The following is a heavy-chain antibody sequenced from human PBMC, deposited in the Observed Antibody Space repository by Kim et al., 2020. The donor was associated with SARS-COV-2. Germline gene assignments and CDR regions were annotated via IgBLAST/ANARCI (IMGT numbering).Heavy chain of an antibody. CDR2: TYYRSKWYN. D-gene: IGHD6-19*01. V-gene: IGHV6-1*01. CDR1: GDSVSSNSAA. CDR3: ARDGGSGWWGVDY. Sequence: SQTLSLTCAISGDSVSSNSAAWNWIRQSPSRGLEWLGRTYYRSKWYNDYAVSVKGRITIDPDTSKNQFSLQLNSVTPEDTAVYYCARDGGSGWWGVDYWGQGTLVTVSS. J-gene: IGHJ4*02.